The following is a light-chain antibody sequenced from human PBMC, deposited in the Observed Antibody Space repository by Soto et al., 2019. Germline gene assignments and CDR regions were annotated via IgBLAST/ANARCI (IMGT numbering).Light chain of an antibody. Sequence: EIVLTQSPGTLSLSPGERATLSCRASQTVSSSFLAWYQQTPGQAPRLLIYAASSRATGIPDRFSGSGSGTDFTLTISRLEPEDFAVYYCQQYVSSPWAFGQGTKVDIK. CDR1: QTVSSSF. V-gene: IGKV3-20*01. CDR2: AAS. J-gene: IGKJ1*01. CDR3: QQYVSSPWA.